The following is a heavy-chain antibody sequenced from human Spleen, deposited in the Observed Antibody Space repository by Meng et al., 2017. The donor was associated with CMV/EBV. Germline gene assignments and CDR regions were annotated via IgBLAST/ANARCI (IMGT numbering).Heavy chain of an antibody. D-gene: IGHD5-24*01. V-gene: IGHV1-2*02. CDR2: INPNSGGT. Sequence: ASVKVSCKASGYTFTGYYMLWVRQAPGQGLEWMGWINPNSGGTNYAQKFQGRVTMTRDTSISTAYMELSRLTSDDTAVYYCARDVGGDGYNRYSFDYWGQGTLVTVSS. CDR3: ARDVGGDGYNRYSFDY. CDR1: GYTFTGYY. J-gene: IGHJ4*02.